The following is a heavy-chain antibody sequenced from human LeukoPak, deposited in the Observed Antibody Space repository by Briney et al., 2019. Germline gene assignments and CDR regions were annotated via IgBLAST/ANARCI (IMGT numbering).Heavy chain of an antibody. CDR1: GYTFTGYY. J-gene: IGHJ2*01. V-gene: IGHV1-2*02. D-gene: IGHD6-19*01. Sequence: ASVKVSCKTTGYTFTGYYMHWVRQAPGQELEWMGWINPNSGGTNYAQKFQGRVTMTRDTSISTAYMELTRLRSDDTAGYCCARYSSGLYFDLWGGGTLVTVSS. CDR2: INPNSGGT. CDR3: ARYSSGLYFDL.